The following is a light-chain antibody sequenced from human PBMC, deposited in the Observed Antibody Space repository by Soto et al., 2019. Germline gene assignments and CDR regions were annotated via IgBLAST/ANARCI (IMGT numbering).Light chain of an antibody. Sequence: EIVLTQSPATLSLSPGERATLSCRASQSVSSYLAWYQRKPGQAPRLLIYDASNRATGIPARFSGSGSGTDFTLTISSLEPEDFAVYYCQQRSNWLITFGQGTLLEIK. V-gene: IGKV3-11*01. CDR3: QQRSNWLIT. CDR2: DAS. CDR1: QSVSSY. J-gene: IGKJ5*01.